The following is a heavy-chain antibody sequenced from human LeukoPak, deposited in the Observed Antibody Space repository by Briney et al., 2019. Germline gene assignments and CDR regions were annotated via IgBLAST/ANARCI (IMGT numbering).Heavy chain of an antibody. Sequence: GGSLRLSCAASGFTFNDYGMSWVRQAPGKGLEWVSGISGSGGDTYYADSVKGRFTISRDNAKNTLYLQMNSLRAEDTAVYYCAKGDWPTGYWGQGTLVTVSS. CDR2: ISGSGGDT. CDR3: AKGDWPTGY. D-gene: IGHD2-21*02. V-gene: IGHV3-23*01. CDR1: GFTFNDYG. J-gene: IGHJ4*02.